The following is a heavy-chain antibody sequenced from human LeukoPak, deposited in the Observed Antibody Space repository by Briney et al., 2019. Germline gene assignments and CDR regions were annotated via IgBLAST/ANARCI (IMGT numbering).Heavy chain of an antibody. CDR1: GFTFSSYS. CDR3: ARELSGKQDIDV. V-gene: IGHV3-21*01. J-gene: IGHJ6*02. D-gene: IGHD3-10*01. CDR2: ISGSASDK. Sequence: GGSLRLSCAASGFTFSSYSMNWVRQAPGKGLEWVSSISGSASDKFYADSVKGRFTISRDNAKNSLFLQMSSLSAEDSAAYYCARELSGKQDIDVWGQGTTVTVSS.